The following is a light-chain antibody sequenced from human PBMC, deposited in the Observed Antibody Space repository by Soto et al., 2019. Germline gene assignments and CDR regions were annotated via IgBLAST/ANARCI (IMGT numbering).Light chain of an antibody. J-gene: IGKJ4*01. V-gene: IGKV3-20*01. CDR1: QTVSTSY. CDR3: HQYGSSPFT. CDR2: ATS. Sequence: EIVLTQSPGTLSLSPGERATLSCRASQTVSTSYFAWYQQKPGQAPRLLIYATSNRATGIPDRFSGSGSGTDFSLTLTRLEPEDFAVYYCHQYGSSPFTFGGGTKVEIK.